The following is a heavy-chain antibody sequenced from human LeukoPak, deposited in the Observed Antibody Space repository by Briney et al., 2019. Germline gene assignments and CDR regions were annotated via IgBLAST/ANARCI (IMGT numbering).Heavy chain of an antibody. CDR1: GYTFTSYD. V-gene: IGHV1-8*03. J-gene: IGHJ4*02. Sequence: GASVKVSCKASGYTFTSYDINWVRQATGQGLEWMGWMNPNSGNTGYAQKFQGRVTITRNTSISTAYMELSSLRSEDTAVYYCARGGIAAAGRLGDFDYWGQGTLVTVSS. CDR2: MNPNSGNT. D-gene: IGHD6-13*01. CDR3: ARGGIAAAGRLGDFDY.